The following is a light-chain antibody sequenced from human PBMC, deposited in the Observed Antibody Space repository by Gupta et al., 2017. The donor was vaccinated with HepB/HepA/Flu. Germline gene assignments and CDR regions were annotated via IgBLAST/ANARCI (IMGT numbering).Light chain of an antibody. V-gene: IGKV3-20*01. Sequence: ETVLTQSPDTLSLSPGERATLSCRASQSVSSSYLAWYQQKPGQAPRLIIYGASSRATGIPDRFSGSGAGKDFTLTISRRETEDSAMYYWQQDGSPWTVGQGTKVEIK. CDR1: QSVSSSY. J-gene: IGKJ1*01. CDR2: GAS. CDR3: QQDGSPWT.